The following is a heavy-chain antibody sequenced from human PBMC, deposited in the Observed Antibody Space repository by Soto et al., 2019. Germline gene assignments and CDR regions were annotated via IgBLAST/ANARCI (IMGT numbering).Heavy chain of an antibody. D-gene: IGHD3-16*02. J-gene: IGHJ4*02. V-gene: IGHV3-23*01. CDR1: GFTFSSYA. CDR3: ANAPEPRSPSYVYIWGSYRPGPSSNY. Sequence: PGGSLRLSCAASGFTFSSYAMSWVRQAPGKGLEWVSAISGSGGSTYYADSVKGRFTISRDNSKNTLSLQMNSLRAEDTAVYYCANAPEPRSPSYVYIWGSYRPGPSSNYRGQGTLVTASS. CDR2: ISGSGGST.